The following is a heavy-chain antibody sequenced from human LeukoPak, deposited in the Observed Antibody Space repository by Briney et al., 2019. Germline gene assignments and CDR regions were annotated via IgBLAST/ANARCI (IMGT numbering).Heavy chain of an antibody. CDR1: GYTFTTYD. Sequence: ASVKVSCKASGYTFTTYDINWVRQATGQGLEWMGWMNPNSGNTGYAQKFQGRVTMTRNTSISTAYMELSSLTSEDMAVYYCARGTCDYSSKIDCWGQGTLVTVSS. D-gene: IGHD4-11*01. CDR3: ARGTCDYSSKIDC. V-gene: IGHV1-8*01. J-gene: IGHJ4*02. CDR2: MNPNSGNT.